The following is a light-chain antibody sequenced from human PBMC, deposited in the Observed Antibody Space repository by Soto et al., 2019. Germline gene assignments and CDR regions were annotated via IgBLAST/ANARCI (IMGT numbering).Light chain of an antibody. V-gene: IGLV2-11*01. CDR3: CSSADRYTGV. J-gene: IGLJ3*02. CDR2: DVN. CDR1: SSDFRGYHY. Sequence: QSALTQPRSVSGSPGQSVTISCTGTSSDFRGYHYVSWYQQHPGKAPKVIIYDVNKRPSGVPDRFSGSKSGNAASLTISGLQTDDEADYYCCSSADRYTGVFGGGTKLTVL.